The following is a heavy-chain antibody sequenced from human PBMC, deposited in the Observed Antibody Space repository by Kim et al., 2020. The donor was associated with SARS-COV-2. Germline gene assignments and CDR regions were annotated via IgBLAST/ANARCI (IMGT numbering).Heavy chain of an antibody. Sequence: GGSLRLSCAASGFTFSSFGMNWVRQAPGKGLEWVSYISSSSSTIYYADSVKGRFTISRDNAKNSLYLQMSSLRDEDTAVYYCARARLATACTGDYWGQGTLVTVSS. CDR2: ISSSSSTI. CDR1: GFTFSSFG. CDR3: ARARLATACTGDY. D-gene: IGHD6-13*01. V-gene: IGHV3-48*02. J-gene: IGHJ4*02.